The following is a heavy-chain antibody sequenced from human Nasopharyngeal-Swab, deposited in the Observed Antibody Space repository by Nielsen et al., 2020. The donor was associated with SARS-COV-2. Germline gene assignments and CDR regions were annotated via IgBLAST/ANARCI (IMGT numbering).Heavy chain of an antibody. Sequence: GESLNIACAASGFIFSASAIHWVRQAPWKGLEWVSIISWDGGRIYYADSVKGRFTISRDNSKNSLSLEMNSLRLEDTALYFCANDRKSFAAAGTLDYWGQGTLVTVSS. J-gene: IGHJ4*01. CDR1: GFIFSASA. D-gene: IGHD6-13*01. CDR3: ANDRKSFAAAGTLDY. V-gene: IGHV3-43D*03. CDR2: ISWDGGRI.